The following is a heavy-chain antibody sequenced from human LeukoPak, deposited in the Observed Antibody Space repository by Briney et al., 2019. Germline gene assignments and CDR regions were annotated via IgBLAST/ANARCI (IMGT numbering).Heavy chain of an antibody. V-gene: IGHV3-21*01. Sequence: GGSLRLSCAASGFTFSSYAMSWVRQAPGKGLEWVSSISSSSSYIYYADSVKGRFTISRGNAKNSLYLQMNSLRAEDTAVYYCARDMCGDYGPLIDYWGQGTLVTVSS. CDR1: GFTFSSYA. CDR3: ARDMCGDYGPLIDY. CDR2: ISSSSSYI. J-gene: IGHJ4*02. D-gene: IGHD4-17*01.